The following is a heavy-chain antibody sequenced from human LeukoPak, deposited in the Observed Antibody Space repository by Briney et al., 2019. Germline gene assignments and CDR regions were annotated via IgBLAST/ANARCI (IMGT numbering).Heavy chain of an antibody. CDR2: INAGNGNT. CDR3: ASKRGYSYGLDY. D-gene: IGHD5-18*01. V-gene: IGHV1-3*01. J-gene: IGHJ4*02. CDR1: GYTFTSYA. Sequence: ASVKVSCKASGYTFTSYAMHWVRQAPGQRLEWMGWINAGNGNTKYSQKFQGRVTITRDTSASTGYMELSSLRSEDTAVYYCASKRGYSYGLDYWGQGTLVTVSS.